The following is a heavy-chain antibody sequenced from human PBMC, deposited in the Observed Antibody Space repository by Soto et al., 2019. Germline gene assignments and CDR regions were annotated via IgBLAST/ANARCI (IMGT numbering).Heavy chain of an antibody. J-gene: IGHJ4*02. CDR2: IYYSGST. D-gene: IGHD2-21*02. CDR3: ASYAYCCGDCYIFDY. Sequence: SETLSLTCTVSGGSISSYYWSWIRQPPGKGLEWIGYIYYSGSTNYNPSLKSRVTISVDTSKNQFSLKLSSVTAADTAVYYCASYAYCCGDCYIFDYWGQGTLVTVSS. CDR1: GGSISSYY. V-gene: IGHV4-59*01.